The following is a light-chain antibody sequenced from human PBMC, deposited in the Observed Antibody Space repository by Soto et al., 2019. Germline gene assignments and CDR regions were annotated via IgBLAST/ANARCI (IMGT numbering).Light chain of an antibody. CDR2: EDN. J-gene: IGLJ3*02. CDR3: QSYDTSNTLV. CDR1: SGSIGSSY. Sequence: NFMLTQPHSVSESPGKTVTISCTRSSGSIGSSYVQWYQQRPGSSPTTVIFEDNQRPTGVPVRFSGSIDSSSNSASLVISGLRTEDDADYYCQSYDTSNTLVFGGGTKVTVL. V-gene: IGLV6-57*01.